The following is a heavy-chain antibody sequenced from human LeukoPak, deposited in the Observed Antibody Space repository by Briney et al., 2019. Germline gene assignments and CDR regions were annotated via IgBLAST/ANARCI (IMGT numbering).Heavy chain of an antibody. V-gene: IGHV4-39*01. D-gene: IGHD6-19*01. CDR2: VHHSGST. Sequence: PSETLSLTCTVSGGSIRSTSYYWRWIRQPPGKGLEWLGSVHHSGSTYDNPSLKSRVTISVDTSKNQFSLKLISVTAADTAVYYCARRSTVAGRGRFDPWGQGTLVTVPS. CDR3: ARRSTVAGRGRFDP. CDR1: GGSIRSTSYY. J-gene: IGHJ5*02.